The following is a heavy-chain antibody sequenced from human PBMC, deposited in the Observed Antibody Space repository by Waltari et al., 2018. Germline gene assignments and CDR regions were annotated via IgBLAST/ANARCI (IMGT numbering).Heavy chain of an antibody. D-gene: IGHD5-12*01. J-gene: IGHJ3*02. Sequence: QVQLQESGPGLVKPSETLSLTCTVSGCSISSYYWSWIRQPPGKGLEWIGYIYYSGSTNYNPSLKSRVTISVDTSKNQFSLKLSSVTAADTAVYYCARVLLRDGYNPRPADAFDIWGQGTMVTVSS. CDR1: GCSISSYY. V-gene: IGHV4-59*01. CDR2: IYYSGST. CDR3: ARVLLRDGYNPRPADAFDI.